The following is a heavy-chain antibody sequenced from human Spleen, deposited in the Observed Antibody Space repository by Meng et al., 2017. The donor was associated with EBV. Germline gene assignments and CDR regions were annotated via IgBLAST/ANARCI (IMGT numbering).Heavy chain of an antibody. J-gene: IGHJ4*02. Sequence: VPLQQVGAGLLKPSETLYLNCAVYGWSFSGWSWTWIRQSPGKGLEWNGEVNHNGNTNYNHYLKSRVTISVDTSENQFSLKLSSVTAADTAVYYCARGSYYYDGDALGAYWGQGTLVTVSS. CDR3: ARGSYYYDGDALGAY. D-gene: IGHD3-22*01. CDR1: GWSFSGWS. CDR2: VNHNGNT. V-gene: IGHV4-34*01.